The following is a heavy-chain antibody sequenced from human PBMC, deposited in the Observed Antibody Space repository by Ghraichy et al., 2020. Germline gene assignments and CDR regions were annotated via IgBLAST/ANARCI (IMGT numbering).Heavy chain of an antibody. CDR1: GFIFKNYA. Sequence: GGSLRLSCAASGFIFKNYAMSWVRQAPGKGLEWVSAINSGSDNIYYADSVKGRFTISRDNSNHTVYLQMSGLRAEDTAVYYCAKGLTCLDYWGRGSLVTVSS. CDR2: INSGSDNI. D-gene: IGHD1-14*01. J-gene: IGHJ4*02. CDR3: AKGLTCLDY. V-gene: IGHV3-23*01.